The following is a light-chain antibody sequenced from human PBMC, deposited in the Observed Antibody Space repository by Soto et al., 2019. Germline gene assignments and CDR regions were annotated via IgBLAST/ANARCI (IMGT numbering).Light chain of an antibody. J-gene: IGLJ7*01. Sequence: QSALTQPASVSGSPGQSITISCTGTSSDIGAYNFVSWYQQHPGKAPKLMLYDVNIRPSGVPNRFSGSKSGNTASLTISGLQAEDEADYYCTSWTTSTTMMFGGGTQLTVL. V-gene: IGLV2-14*03. CDR2: DVN. CDR3: TSWTTSTTMM. CDR1: SSDIGAYNF.